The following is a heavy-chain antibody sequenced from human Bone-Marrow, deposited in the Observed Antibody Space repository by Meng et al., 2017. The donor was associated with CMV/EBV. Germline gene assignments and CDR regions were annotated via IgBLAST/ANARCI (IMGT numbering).Heavy chain of an antibody. J-gene: IGHJ6*02. CDR1: GGSFSGYY. CDR2: INHSGST. V-gene: IGHV4-34*01. CDR3: ARGPRFGYQSHYYYYYGMDV. Sequence: SETLSLTCAVYGGSFSGYYWSWIRQPPGKGLEWIGEINHSGSTNYNPSLKRRVTISVDTSKNQFSLKLSSVTAADTAVYYCARGPRFGYQSHYYYYYGMDVWGQGTTVTVSS. D-gene: IGHD3-10*01.